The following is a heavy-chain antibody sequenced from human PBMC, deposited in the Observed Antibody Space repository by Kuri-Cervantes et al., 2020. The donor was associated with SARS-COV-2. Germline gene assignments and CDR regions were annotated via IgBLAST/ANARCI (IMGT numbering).Heavy chain of an antibody. D-gene: IGHD1-1*01. J-gene: IGHJ4*02. CDR1: GFTFSSYS. CDR3: VRDGDHWNFDY. V-gene: IGHV3-74*01. CDR2: INPDGSYT. Sequence: GGSLRLSCAASGFTFSSYSMNWVRQAPGKGLVWVSRINPDGSYTNNADSVKGRFTLSRDNAKNMLFPQMNSLRAEDTAVYYCVRDGDHWNFDYWGQGTLVTVSS.